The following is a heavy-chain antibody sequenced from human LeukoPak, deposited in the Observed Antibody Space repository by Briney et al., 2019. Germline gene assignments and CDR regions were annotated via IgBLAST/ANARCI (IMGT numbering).Heavy chain of an antibody. CDR2: ITGSNANA. Sequence: ASVKVSCKASGYTFTSYGISWVRQAPGQGLEWMGWITGSNANAKYAQNLQGRVTMTTDTSTSTAYMDLRSLRSDDTAVYYCARVYYYDSSGHNWFDPWGQGTLVTVSS. CDR1: GYTFTSYG. CDR3: ARVYYYDSSGHNWFDP. D-gene: IGHD3-22*01. J-gene: IGHJ5*02. V-gene: IGHV1-18*01.